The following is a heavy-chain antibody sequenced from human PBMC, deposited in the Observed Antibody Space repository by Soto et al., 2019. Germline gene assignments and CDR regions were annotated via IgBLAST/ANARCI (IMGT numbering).Heavy chain of an antibody. Sequence: PXGSLRLSCASSVFTFSSYGMHCVRQAPGKGLEWVAVISYDGSNKYYADSVKGRFTISRDNSKNTLYLQMNSLRAEDTAVYYCAIIDTSPSEYWGQGTLVTLS. CDR1: VFTFSSYG. CDR2: ISYDGSNK. V-gene: IGHV3-30*03. CDR3: AIIDTSPSEY. J-gene: IGHJ4*02.